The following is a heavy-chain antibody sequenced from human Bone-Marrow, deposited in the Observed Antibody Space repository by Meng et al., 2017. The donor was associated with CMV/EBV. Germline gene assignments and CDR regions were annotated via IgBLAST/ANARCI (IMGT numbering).Heavy chain of an antibody. D-gene: IGHD3-10*01. CDR1: GFTFSSYA. J-gene: IGHJ4*02. Sequence: GGSLRRSCAPSGFTFSSYAMNWVRQAPGKGLEWVSLISWDGGSTYYADSVKGRFTISRDNSKNSLYLQMNSLRTEDTALYCCAKDLLPRSMVRGVYFDYWGQGTPVTVSS. CDR3: AKDLLPRSMVRGVYFDY. CDR2: ISWDGGST. V-gene: IGHV3-43*02.